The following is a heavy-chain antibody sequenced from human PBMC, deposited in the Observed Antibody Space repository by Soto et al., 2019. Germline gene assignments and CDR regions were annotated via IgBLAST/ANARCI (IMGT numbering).Heavy chain of an antibody. D-gene: IGHD5-12*01. Sequence: ASVKVSCKASGYIFTGYYIHWVRQAPGQGLEWMGWINPNTRGTHSAQRFQGRVTMTRDTSTSTAYMELSSLRSDDSAVYYCARDRYSGYNSQFDYWGQGTLVTASS. V-gene: IGHV1-2*02. CDR1: GYIFTGYY. CDR2: INPNTRGT. CDR3: ARDRYSGYNSQFDY. J-gene: IGHJ4*02.